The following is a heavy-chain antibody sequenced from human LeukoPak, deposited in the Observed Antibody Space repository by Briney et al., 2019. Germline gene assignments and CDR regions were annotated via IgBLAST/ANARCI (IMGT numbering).Heavy chain of an antibody. CDR2: IYYSGST. J-gene: IGHJ3*02. CDR3: AREYNYYDSSGWDAFEI. CDR1: GGSISTYY. Sequence: SETLSLTCTVSGGSISTYYWDWIRQPPGKGLEWIGYIYYSGSTNYNPSLTGRVTISVDTSKNQFSLKLSSVTAADTAVYYCAREYNYYDSSGWDAFEIWGQGTMVTVSS. V-gene: IGHV4-59*01. D-gene: IGHD3-22*01.